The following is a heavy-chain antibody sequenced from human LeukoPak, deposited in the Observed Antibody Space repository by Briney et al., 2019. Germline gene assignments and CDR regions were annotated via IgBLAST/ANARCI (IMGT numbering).Heavy chain of an antibody. CDR1: GLTFSSYA. D-gene: IGHD5-12*01. CDR2: ISYDGSNK. J-gene: IGHJ4*02. V-gene: IGHV3-30*04. CDR3: ARDRAKWLDY. Sequence: GGSLRLSCAASGLTFSSYAMHWVRQAPGKGLEWVAVISYDGSNKYYADSVKGRFTISRDNSKNTLYLQMNSLRAEDTAVYYCARDRAKWLDYWGQGTLVTVSS.